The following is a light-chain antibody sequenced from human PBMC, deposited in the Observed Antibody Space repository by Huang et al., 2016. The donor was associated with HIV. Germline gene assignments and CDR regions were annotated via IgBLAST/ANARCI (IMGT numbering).Light chain of an antibody. CDR3: QQYNDFRST. J-gene: IGKJ3*01. Sequence: ETVMTQSPVTLSVSPGDRASLSCRSSQIVSSHLAWYQQKPGQAPRLLIYAASTRATGVPARFSGSGAGTEFTLTISTLQSEDSAVYYCQQYNDFRSTFGPGTRVEI. V-gene: IGKV3-15*01. CDR2: AAS. CDR1: QIVSSH.